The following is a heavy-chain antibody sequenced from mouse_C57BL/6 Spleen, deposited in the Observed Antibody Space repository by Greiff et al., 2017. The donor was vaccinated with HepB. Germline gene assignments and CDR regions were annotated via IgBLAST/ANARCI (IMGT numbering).Heavy chain of an antibody. D-gene: IGHD1-1*01. Sequence: EVQLQESGPELVKPGASVKMSCKASGYTFTDYNMHWVKQSHGKSLEWIGYINPNNGGTSYNQKFKGKATLTVNKSSSTAYMELRSLTSEDSAVYYCAREAWVVYAMDYWGQGTSVTVSS. CDR1: GYTFTDYN. CDR2: INPNNGGT. CDR3: AREAWVVYAMDY. J-gene: IGHJ4*01. V-gene: IGHV1-22*01.